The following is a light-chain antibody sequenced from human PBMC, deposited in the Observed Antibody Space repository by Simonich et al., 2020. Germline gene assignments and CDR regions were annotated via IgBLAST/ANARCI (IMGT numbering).Light chain of an antibody. V-gene: IGKV1-39*01. J-gene: IGKJ1*01. CDR3: QQSYSTPWT. CDR2: AAY. CDR1: QSISSY. Sequence: DIQMTQSPSSLSASVGDRVTITCRASQSISSYLNWYQQKPGKAPKLLILAAYSLQSGVPSRFSGSGSGTDFTLTISSLQPEDFATYYCQQSYSTPWTFGQGTKVEIK.